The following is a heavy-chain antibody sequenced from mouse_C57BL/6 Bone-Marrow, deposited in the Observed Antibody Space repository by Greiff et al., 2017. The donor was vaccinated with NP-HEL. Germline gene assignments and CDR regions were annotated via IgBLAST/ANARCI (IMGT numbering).Heavy chain of an antibody. J-gene: IGHJ3*01. V-gene: IGHV1-54*01. CDR3: AGTPLYYGSSPFAY. CDR2: INPGSGGT. D-gene: IGHD1-1*01. Sequence: VKLMESGAELVRPGTSVKVSCKASGYAFTNYLIEWVKQRPGQGLEWIGVINPGSGGTNYNEQFKGKATLTADKSSSTAYMQLSSLTSEDSAVYFCAGTPLYYGSSPFAYWGQGTLVTVSA. CDR1: GYAFTNYL.